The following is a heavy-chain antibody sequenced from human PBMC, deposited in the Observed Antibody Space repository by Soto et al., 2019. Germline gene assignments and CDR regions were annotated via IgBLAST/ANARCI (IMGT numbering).Heavy chain of an antibody. CDR1: GGSFSDSY. V-gene: IGHV4-34*01. Sequence: PSETLSLTCAVFGGSFSDSYWSWIRQSPEKGLEWIGEITNSGSTYYNPSLKSRVTISGDTSKNQFSLEVRSVTAADTAVYFCARGRTAIATMWFDSWGQGTLVTVSS. CDR3: ARGRTAIATMWFDS. D-gene: IGHD1-1*01. CDR2: ITNSGST. J-gene: IGHJ5*01.